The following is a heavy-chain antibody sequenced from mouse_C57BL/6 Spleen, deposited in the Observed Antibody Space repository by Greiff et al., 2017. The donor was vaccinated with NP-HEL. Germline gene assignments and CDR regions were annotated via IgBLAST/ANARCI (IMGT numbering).Heavy chain of an antibody. CDR2: INPGSGGT. Sequence: EVQLQQSGAELVRPGASVKLSCTASGFNIKDDYMHWVKQRPEQGLEWIGVINPGSGGTNYNEKFKGKATLTADKSSSTAYMQLSSLTSEDSAVYFCGLTGTAYFDYWGQGTTLTVSS. J-gene: IGHJ2*01. V-gene: IGHV14-4*01. D-gene: IGHD4-1*01. CDR3: GLTGTAYFDY. CDR1: GFNIKDDY.